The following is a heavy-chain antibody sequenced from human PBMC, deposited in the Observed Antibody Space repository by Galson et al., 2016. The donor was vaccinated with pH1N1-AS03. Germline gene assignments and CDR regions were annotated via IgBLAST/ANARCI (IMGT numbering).Heavy chain of an antibody. D-gene: IGHD5-24*01. CDR3: AREDGSTVISKFDY. J-gene: IGHJ4*02. CDR1: GDSISDGFFY. V-gene: IGHV4-61*02. Sequence: TLSLTCTVSGDSISDGFFYWTWIRQPAGKGLEWIGRGYSSGHTNYNPSLKGRVTISVDTSKNQFSLRLSSVTAADTAFYYCAREDGSTVISKFDYWGQGTLVTVSS. CDR2: GYSSGHT.